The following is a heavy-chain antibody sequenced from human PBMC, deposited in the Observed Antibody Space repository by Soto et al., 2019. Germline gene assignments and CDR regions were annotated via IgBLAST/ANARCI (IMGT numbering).Heavy chain of an antibody. Sequence: PGGSLRLSCAASGFTFSSYSMNWVRQAPGKGLEWVSSISSSSSYIYYADSVKGRFTISRDNAKNSLYLQMNSLRAEDTAVYYCARKGGYCSSTSCSFFDYWGQGTLVTVSS. CDR1: GFTFSSYS. J-gene: IGHJ4*02. D-gene: IGHD2-2*01. V-gene: IGHV3-21*01. CDR3: ARKGGYCSSTSCSFFDY. CDR2: ISSSSSYI.